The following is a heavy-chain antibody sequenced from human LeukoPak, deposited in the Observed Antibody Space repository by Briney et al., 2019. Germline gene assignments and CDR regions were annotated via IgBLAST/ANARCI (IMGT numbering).Heavy chain of an antibody. D-gene: IGHD2-15*01. Sequence: SETLPLTCTVSGGSISSGGYYWSWIRQHPGKGLEWIGYIYYSGSTYYNPSLKSRVTISVDTSKNQFSLKLSSVTAADTAVYYCARESGVVAAISNWFDPWGQGTLVTVSS. V-gene: IGHV4-31*03. J-gene: IGHJ5*02. CDR2: IYYSGST. CDR1: GGSISSGGYY. CDR3: ARESGVVAAISNWFDP.